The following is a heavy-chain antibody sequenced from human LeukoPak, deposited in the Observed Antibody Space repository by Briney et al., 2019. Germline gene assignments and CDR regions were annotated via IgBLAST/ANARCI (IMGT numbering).Heavy chain of an antibody. D-gene: IGHD1-14*01. Sequence: SETLSLTCSVCGGSISSRSYYGGWIRQPPGKGLEWIGSIYYSGSTYYNPSLKGRVTISVDTSKNQFSPKLSSVTAADTAVYYCARDRNPNFAYWGQGTLVTVSS. CDR3: ARDRNPNFAY. V-gene: IGHV4-39*07. CDR2: IYYSGST. J-gene: IGHJ4*02. CDR1: GGSISSRSYY.